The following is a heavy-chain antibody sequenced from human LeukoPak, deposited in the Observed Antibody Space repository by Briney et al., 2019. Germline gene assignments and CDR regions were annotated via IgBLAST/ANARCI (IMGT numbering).Heavy chain of an antibody. CDR3: AKDNGYGDNALDY. V-gene: IGHV3-43*01. Sequence: GGSLRLSCAASGFAFSHYTMHWVRQAPGKGLEWVSLISWNGSNTYYADSVKRRFTISRDNNKNSLYLQMNSLRAEDTALYYCAKDNGYGDNALDYWGQGTLVTVSS. CDR1: GFAFSHYT. D-gene: IGHD4-17*01. J-gene: IGHJ4*02. CDR2: ISWNGSNT.